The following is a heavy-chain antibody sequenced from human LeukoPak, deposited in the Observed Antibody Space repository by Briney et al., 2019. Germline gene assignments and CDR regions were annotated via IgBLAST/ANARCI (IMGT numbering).Heavy chain of an antibody. D-gene: IGHD1-26*01. CDR1: GGSFSGYY. J-gene: IGHJ3*02. V-gene: IGHV4-34*01. CDR3: AGEVGATHI. Sequence: SETLSLTCAVYGGSFSGYYWNWIRQPPGKGLEWIGEINNSGSTNYNPSLKSRVTISVDTSKNQFSLKLSSVTAADTAVYYCAGEVGATHIWGQGTMVTVSS. CDR2: INNSGST.